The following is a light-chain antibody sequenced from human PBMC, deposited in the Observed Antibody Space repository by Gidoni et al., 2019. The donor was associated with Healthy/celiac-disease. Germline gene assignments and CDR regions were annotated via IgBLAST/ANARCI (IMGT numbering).Light chain of an antibody. CDR2: QDS. CDR3: QAWDSSTDVV. Sequence: SYELTQPPSVSVTPGQTASITCSGDKLGDKYACWYQQKPGQSPVLVIYQDSKRPSGIPERFSGSNSGNPATLTISGTQAMDEADYYCQAWDSSTDVVFGGGTKLTVL. V-gene: IGLV3-1*01. CDR1: KLGDKY. J-gene: IGLJ2*01.